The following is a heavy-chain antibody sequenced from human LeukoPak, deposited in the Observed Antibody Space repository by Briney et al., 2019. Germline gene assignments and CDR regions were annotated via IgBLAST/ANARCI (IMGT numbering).Heavy chain of an antibody. Sequence: GASVKVSCKASGYTFTNYYMHWMRHAPGPGLEWMGIINPSSGGTIYAQKFQGRVTMTRDTSTTTVYMELSSLGSEDTAVYYCAREWPHTYRFDPWGQGTLVTVSS. D-gene: IGHD5-12*01. V-gene: IGHV1-46*01. CDR1: GYTFTNYY. CDR3: AREWPHTYRFDP. J-gene: IGHJ5*02. CDR2: INPSSGGT.